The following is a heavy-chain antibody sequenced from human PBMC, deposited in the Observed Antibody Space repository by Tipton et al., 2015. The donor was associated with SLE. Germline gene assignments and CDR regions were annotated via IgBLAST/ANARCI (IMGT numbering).Heavy chain of an antibody. J-gene: IGHJ3*02. CDR1: GFTFSSYW. CDR3: ARVGSGYDGDAFDI. CDR2: INSGGSST. V-gene: IGHV3-74*01. D-gene: IGHD5-12*01. Sequence: SLRLSCAASGFTFSSYWMHWVRQAPGKGLVWVSRINSGGSSTSYADSVKGRFTISRDNAKNSLYLQMNSLRAEDTAVYYCARVGSGYDGDAFDIWGQGTMVTVSS.